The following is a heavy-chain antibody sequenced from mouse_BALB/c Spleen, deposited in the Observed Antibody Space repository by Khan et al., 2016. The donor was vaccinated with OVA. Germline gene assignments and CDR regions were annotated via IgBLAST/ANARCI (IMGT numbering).Heavy chain of an antibody. V-gene: IGHV14-1*02. CDR2: IDPENDDT. CDR1: GFNIKDSY. CDR3: ARRGYGNYWFAY. D-gene: IGHD2-1*01. Sequence: VQLQESGAEFVRPGALVKLSCKASGFNIKDSYMNWMKQRPEQGLEWIGWIDPENDDTIYDPKFQGKASITADTSSNTAYLQLSSLTSEDTAVYYCARRGYGNYWFAYWGQGTLVTVSS. J-gene: IGHJ3*01.